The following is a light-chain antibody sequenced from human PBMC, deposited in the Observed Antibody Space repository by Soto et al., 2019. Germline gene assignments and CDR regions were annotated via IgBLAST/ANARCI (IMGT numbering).Light chain of an antibody. V-gene: IGKV3-15*01. CDR3: QHYDSLRWT. Sequence: EIVMTQSPATLSVSPGERATLSCRASQSVSNKLAWYQQKPGQAPRLLIYGASTRATGIPARFSGSGSGTEFSLTISSLQSEDFAVYYCQHYDSLRWTFGLGTKVDIK. CDR2: GAS. J-gene: IGKJ1*01. CDR1: QSVSNK.